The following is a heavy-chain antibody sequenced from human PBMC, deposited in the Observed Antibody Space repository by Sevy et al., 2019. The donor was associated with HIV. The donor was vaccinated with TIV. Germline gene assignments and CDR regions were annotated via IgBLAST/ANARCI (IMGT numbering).Heavy chain of an antibody. J-gene: IGHJ6*03. CDR1: GFSFDSYG. CDR2: ISGSGTRT. V-gene: IGHV3-23*01. D-gene: IGHD3-22*01. Sequence: GGSLRLSCAVSGFSFDSYGMTWVRQAPGKGLEWVSGISGSGTRTYYADSVKGRFSISRDNSKNRLYLQMNSLRREDTAIYYCAKGGGHYDPDEIGYYFYYYNMDVWGKGTTVTVSS. CDR3: AKGGGHYDPDEIGYYFYYYNMDV.